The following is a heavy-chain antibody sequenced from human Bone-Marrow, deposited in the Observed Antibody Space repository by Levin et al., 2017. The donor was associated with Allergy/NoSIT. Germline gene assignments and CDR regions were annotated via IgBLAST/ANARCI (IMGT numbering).Heavy chain of an antibody. Sequence: AASVKVSCKASGGTFSSYAISWVRQAPGQGLEWMGGIIPIFGTANYAQKFQGRVTITADESTSTAYMELSSLRSEDTAVYYCARESPPQGTRKAIDYWGQGTLVTVSS. CDR2: IIPIFGTA. J-gene: IGHJ4*02. V-gene: IGHV1-69*13. CDR1: GGTFSSYA. CDR3: ARESPPQGTRKAIDY.